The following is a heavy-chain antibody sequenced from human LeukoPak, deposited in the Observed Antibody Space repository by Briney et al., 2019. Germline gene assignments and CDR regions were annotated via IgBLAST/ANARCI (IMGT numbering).Heavy chain of an antibody. Sequence: GASVKVSCKASGYTFTSYGISWVRQASGQGLEWMGWISAYNGNTNYAQKLQGRVTMTTDTSTSTAYMELRSLRSDDTAVYYCARGGNYDYVWGSYGPLDYWGQGTLVTVSS. D-gene: IGHD3-16*01. J-gene: IGHJ4*02. CDR1: GYTFTSYG. CDR2: ISAYNGNT. CDR3: ARGGNYDYVWGSYGPLDY. V-gene: IGHV1-18*01.